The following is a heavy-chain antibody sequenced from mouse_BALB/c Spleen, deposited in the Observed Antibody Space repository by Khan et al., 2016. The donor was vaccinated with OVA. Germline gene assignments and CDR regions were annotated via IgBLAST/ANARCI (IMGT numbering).Heavy chain of an antibody. CDR2: INTYTGKP. J-gene: IGHJ2*01. CDR1: GYTFTDYV. V-gene: IGHV9-3-1*01. Sequence: QIQLVQSGPELKKPGETVKISCKASGYTFTDYVMNWVKQSPGKGLKWMGWINTYTGKPTYADDFKGRFALSLEHSASTAYLQINVRKNEDSATYCCTRFHGEYWGQGTTLTVSS. CDR3: TRFHGEY.